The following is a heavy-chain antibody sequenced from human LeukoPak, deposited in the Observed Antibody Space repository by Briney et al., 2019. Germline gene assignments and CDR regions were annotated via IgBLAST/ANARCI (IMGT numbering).Heavy chain of an antibody. CDR2: INNDGSNT. CDR3: GRLAMIRGVIVDY. Sequence: GSLRLSCAASGFTFSSYEMNWVRQAPGKGLVWVSRINNDGSNTNYADSVKGRFTISRDNAKNTLYLQMNSLRAEDTAVYYCGRLAMIRGVIVDYWGQGTLVTVSS. D-gene: IGHD3-10*01. V-gene: IGHV3-74*01. J-gene: IGHJ4*02. CDR1: GFTFSSYE.